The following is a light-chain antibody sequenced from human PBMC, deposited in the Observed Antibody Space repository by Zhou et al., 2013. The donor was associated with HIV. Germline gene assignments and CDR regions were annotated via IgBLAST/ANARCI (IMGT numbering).Light chain of an antibody. V-gene: IGKV3-20*01. J-gene: IGKJ1*01. Sequence: EIVLTQSPGTLSLSPGERATLSCRASQSVSSNYLAWYQQISGQAPRLLIYGASSRATGIPDRFSGSGSGTDFTLTISRLEPEDFAVYYCQQYGTSPRTFGQGTKVEI. CDR2: GAS. CDR1: QSVSSNY. CDR3: QQYGTSPRT.